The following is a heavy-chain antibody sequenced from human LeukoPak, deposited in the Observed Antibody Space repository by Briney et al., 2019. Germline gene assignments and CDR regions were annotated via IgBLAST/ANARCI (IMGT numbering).Heavy chain of an antibody. CDR3: AKLAQMEWLLSPYFDY. V-gene: IGHV3-23*01. CDR1: GFTFSSYA. Sequence: GGSLRLSCAASGFTFSSYAVSWVRQAPGKGLEWVSAISGSGGSTYYADSVKGRFTISRDNSKNTLYLQMNSLRAEDTAVYYCAKLAQMEWLLSPYFDYWGQGTLVTVSS. J-gene: IGHJ4*02. D-gene: IGHD3-3*01. CDR2: ISGSGGST.